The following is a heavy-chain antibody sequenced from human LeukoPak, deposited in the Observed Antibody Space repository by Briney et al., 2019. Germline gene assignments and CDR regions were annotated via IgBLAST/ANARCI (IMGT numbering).Heavy chain of an antibody. D-gene: IGHD3-10*01. CDR2: ISHSHGGNT. CDR3: ARRRHYYGSGSYSNYYYYYMDV. CDR1: SGSLSGYY. Sequence: PSETLSLTCAVYSGSLSGYYWSWIRQPPGKGLEWIGEISHSHGGNTNYNPSLKSRVTISVDTSKNQFSLKLSSVTAADTAVYYCARRRHYYGSGSYSNYYYYYMDVWGKGTTVTVSS. J-gene: IGHJ6*03. V-gene: IGHV4-34*01.